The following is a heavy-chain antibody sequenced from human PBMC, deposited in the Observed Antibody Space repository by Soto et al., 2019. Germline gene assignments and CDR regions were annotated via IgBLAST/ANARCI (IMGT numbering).Heavy chain of an antibody. D-gene: IGHD3-22*01. Sequence: RASVKVSCKASGGTFSSYAISWVRQAPGEGLEWMGGIIPSFGTANYAQKFQGRVTITADESTSTAYMELSSLRSEDTAVSYCARETPLYDSSGLDYWGQGTLVTVSS. CDR3: ARETPLYDSSGLDY. J-gene: IGHJ4*02. CDR2: IIPSFGTA. CDR1: GGTFSSYA. V-gene: IGHV1-69*13.